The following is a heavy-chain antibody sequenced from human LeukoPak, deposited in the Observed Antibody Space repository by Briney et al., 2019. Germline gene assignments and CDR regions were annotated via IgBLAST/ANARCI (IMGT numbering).Heavy chain of an antibody. CDR3: ARIKIVGGSSDAFDI. V-gene: IGHV1-18*04. D-gene: IGHD1-26*01. CDR1: GYTFTGYY. CDR2: ISAYNGNT. Sequence: ASVKVSCKASGYTFTGYYMHWVRQAPGQGLEWMGWISAYNGNTNYAQKLQGRVTMTTDTSTSTAYMELRSLRSDDTAVYYCARIKIVGGSSDAFDIWGQGAMVTVSS. J-gene: IGHJ3*02.